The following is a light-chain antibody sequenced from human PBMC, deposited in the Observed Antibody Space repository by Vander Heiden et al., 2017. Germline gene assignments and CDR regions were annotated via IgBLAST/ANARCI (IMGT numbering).Light chain of an antibody. V-gene: IGKV3-20*01. CDR3: QQHGTSFT. Sequence: EIVLTQSPGTLSLSPGERATLSCRASQSVPNNYLAWYQQKPAQAPRLLIYSASRRAAGIPDRFSGSGYGTDFTLTISRLEPEDFAVYSCQQHGTSFTFGQGTRLEIK. CDR2: SAS. J-gene: IGKJ5*01. CDR1: QSVPNNY.